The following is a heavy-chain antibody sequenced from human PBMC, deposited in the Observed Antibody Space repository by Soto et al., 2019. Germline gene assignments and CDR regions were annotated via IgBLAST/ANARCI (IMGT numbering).Heavy chain of an antibody. J-gene: IGHJ6*02. D-gene: IGHD6-19*01. CDR3: ARVEVFGLSGWFSGGYYYYGMDV. CDR2: INPNSGGT. CDR1: GYTFTGYY. Sequence: ASVKVSCKASGYTFTGYYMHWVRQAPGQGLEWMGWINPNSGGTNYAQKFQGRVTMTRDTSISTAYMELSRLRSDDTAVCYCARVEVFGLSGWFSGGYYYYGMDVWGQGTTVTVSS. V-gene: IGHV1-2*02.